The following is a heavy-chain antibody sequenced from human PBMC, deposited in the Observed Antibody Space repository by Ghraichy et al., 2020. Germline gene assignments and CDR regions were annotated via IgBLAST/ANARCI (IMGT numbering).Heavy chain of an antibody. Sequence: GSLSLTCTVSGGSISSYYWSWIRQPAGKGLEWIGRVYSSGSTHYNPSLKSRVTMSVDTAKNQFSLKMNSVTAADTAVYYCARDAHYSSSWYYYGMDVWGLGTTVTVSS. CDR1: GGSISSYY. J-gene: IGHJ6*02. V-gene: IGHV4-4*07. D-gene: IGHD6-13*01. CDR3: ARDAHYSSSWYYYGMDV. CDR2: VYSSGST.